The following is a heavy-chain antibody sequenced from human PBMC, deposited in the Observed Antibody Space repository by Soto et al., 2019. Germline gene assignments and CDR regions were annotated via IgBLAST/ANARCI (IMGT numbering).Heavy chain of an antibody. J-gene: IGHJ4*02. CDR3: AKDRTPGTTGSTFDC. D-gene: IGHD1-1*01. CDR1: GFTLSNYA. Sequence: GSLRLSCAASGFTLSNYAMSWVRQAPGKGLEWVSGISGRDDTTLYADSVKGRHTISRDNSKNTLYLQMDSLRADDTAVYYCAKDRTPGTTGSTFDCWGLGTLVTVSS. CDR2: ISGRDDTT. V-gene: IGHV3-23*01.